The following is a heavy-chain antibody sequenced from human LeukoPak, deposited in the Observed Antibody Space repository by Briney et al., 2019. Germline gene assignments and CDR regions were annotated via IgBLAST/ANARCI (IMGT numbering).Heavy chain of an antibody. CDR3: ASGQTCSSSWQGDYYYGMDV. CDR2: ISAFNGNT. Sequence: ASVKVSCKASGYTFTSYGISWVRQAPGQGLEWMGWISAFNGNTNYSQNLQGRVTMTTDTSTSTAYMELRSLRSDDTAVYYCASGQTCSSSWQGDYYYGMDVWGQGTTVTVSS. J-gene: IGHJ6*02. V-gene: IGHV1-18*01. CDR1: GYTFTSYG. D-gene: IGHD6-13*01.